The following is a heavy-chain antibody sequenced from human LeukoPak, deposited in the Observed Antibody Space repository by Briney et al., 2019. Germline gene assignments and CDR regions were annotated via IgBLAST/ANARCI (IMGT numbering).Heavy chain of an antibody. Sequence: ARSLRLSCAASGFTFSSYSISWVRQAPGKGLEWVSAISGSGGSTYYADSVKGRFTISRDNSKNTLYLQMNSLRAEDTAVYYCAKEMKMGPWGNYGTCDYWGQGTLVTVSS. CDR1: GFTFSSYS. J-gene: IGHJ4*02. V-gene: IGHV3-23*01. D-gene: IGHD4-11*01. CDR2: ISGSGGST. CDR3: AKEMKMGPWGNYGTCDY.